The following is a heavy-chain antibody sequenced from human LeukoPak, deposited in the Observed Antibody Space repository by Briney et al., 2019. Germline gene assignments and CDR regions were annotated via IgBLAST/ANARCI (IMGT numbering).Heavy chain of an antibody. V-gene: IGHV3-30-3*01. CDR2: ISYDGSNK. J-gene: IGHJ5*02. CDR3: ARDVVGVVAATNPFNWFDP. CDR1: GFTFSSYA. Sequence: GGSLRLSCAASGFTFSSYAMHWVRQAPGKGLEWVAVISYDGSNKYYADSVKGRFTISRDNSKNTLYLQMNSLRAEDTAVYYCARDVVGVVAATNPFNWFDPWGQGTLVTVSS. D-gene: IGHD2-15*01.